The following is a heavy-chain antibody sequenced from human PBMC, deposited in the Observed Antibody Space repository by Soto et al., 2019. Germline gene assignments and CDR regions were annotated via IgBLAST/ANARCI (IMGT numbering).Heavy chain of an antibody. J-gene: IGHJ6*02. CDR3: ARQRNAYYGMAV. Sequence: PGESLKISCKGSGYSFTSYWIGWVRQMPGKGLEWMGVIFPGDSDTRYSPSFQGQVTISADKSSSTAFLQWGSLEASDSAMYYCARQRNAYYGMAVWGQGTTVTVSS. CDR1: GYSFTSYW. CDR2: IFPGDSDT. V-gene: IGHV5-51*01.